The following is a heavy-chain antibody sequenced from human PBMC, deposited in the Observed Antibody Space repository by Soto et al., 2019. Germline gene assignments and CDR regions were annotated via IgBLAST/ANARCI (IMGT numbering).Heavy chain of an antibody. CDR2: IIPIFGTA. CDR1: GGTFSSYA. D-gene: IGHD1-26*01. Sequence: SVKVSCKASGGTFSSYAISWVRQAPGQGLEWMGGIIPIFGTANYAQKFQGRVTITADKSTSTAYMELSSLRSEDAAVYYCASYSGSYYIDYYYYGMDVWGQGTTVTVSS. V-gene: IGHV1-69*06. CDR3: ASYSGSYYIDYYYYGMDV. J-gene: IGHJ6*02.